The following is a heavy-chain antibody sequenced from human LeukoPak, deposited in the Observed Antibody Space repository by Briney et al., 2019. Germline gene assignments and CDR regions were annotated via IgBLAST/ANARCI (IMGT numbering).Heavy chain of an antibody. CDR2: INHSGST. CDR3: ASSITIFGVALY. Sequence: SETLSLTCAVYGGSFSGYYWSWIRQPPGKGLEWIGEINHSGSTNYNPSLKSRITISVDRSKNQFSLKLSSVTAADTAVYYCASSITIFGVALYWGQGTLVTVSS. D-gene: IGHD3-3*01. CDR1: GGSFSGYY. V-gene: IGHV4-34*01. J-gene: IGHJ4*02.